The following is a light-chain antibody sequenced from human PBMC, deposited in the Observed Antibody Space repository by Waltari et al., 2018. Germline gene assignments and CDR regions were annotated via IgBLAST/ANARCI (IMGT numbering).Light chain of an antibody. CDR1: QSISSW. CDR2: KAS. V-gene: IGKV1-5*03. J-gene: IGKJ1*01. CDR3: QQYNSFWT. Sequence: DLQMNQSPSTLSASVGDRVTITCRASQSISSWLAWYQQKPGKAPKLLIYKASSLESGVPSRFSGSGSGTEFTLTISSLQPDDFATYYCQQYNSFWTFGQGTKVEIK.